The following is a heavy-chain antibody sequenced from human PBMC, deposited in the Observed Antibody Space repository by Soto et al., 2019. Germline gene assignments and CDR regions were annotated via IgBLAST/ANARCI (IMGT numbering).Heavy chain of an antibody. D-gene: IGHD6-19*01. V-gene: IGHV3-30*18. Sequence: QVQLVESGGGVVQPGRSLRLSCAASGFTFSSYGMHWVRQAPGKGLEWVALISYDGSNKYYADSVKGRFTISRDNSKNTLSLQVSSLRPEDKDVYYCAKDRDRSGWFSGYYYGVDVWGQGTTVIVSS. CDR1: GFTFSSYG. CDR3: AKDRDRSGWFSGYYYGVDV. CDR2: ISYDGSNK. J-gene: IGHJ6*02.